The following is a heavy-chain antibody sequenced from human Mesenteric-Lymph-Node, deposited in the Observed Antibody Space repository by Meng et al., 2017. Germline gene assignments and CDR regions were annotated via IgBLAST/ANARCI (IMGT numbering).Heavy chain of an antibody. CDR3: ARFSSAKTGPDY. J-gene: IGHJ4*02. Sequence: GPLQESGPGLVKPSQTLSLPCTVSGGSVSSGGYYWSWIRQHPGKGLEWIGYIYYSGSTYYNPSLKSRVTISVDTSKNHFSLNLTSVTAADAVVYYCARFSSAKTGPDYWGQGTLVTVSS. CDR2: IYYSGST. V-gene: IGHV4-31*03. CDR1: GGSVSSGGYY.